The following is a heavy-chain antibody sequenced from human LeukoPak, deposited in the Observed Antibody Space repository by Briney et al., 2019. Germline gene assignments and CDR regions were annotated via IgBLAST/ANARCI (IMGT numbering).Heavy chain of an antibody. V-gene: IGHV3-23*01. CDR3: AKDMGGRLGP. CDR1: GFTISSSA. J-gene: IGHJ5*02. Sequence: GGSLRLSCAATGFTISSSATTWVRQAPGKGLDWVSTITRTGSNTFYADSVKGRLTISRDNSNNTLYLQMNSLRVEDTAIYFCAKDMGGRLGPWGQGTLVTVSS. CDR2: ITRTGSNT. D-gene: IGHD1-26*01.